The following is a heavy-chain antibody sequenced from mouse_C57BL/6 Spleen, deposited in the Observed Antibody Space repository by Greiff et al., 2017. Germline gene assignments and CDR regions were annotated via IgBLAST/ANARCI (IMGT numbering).Heavy chain of an antibody. CDR3: ASEDYDGVYYAMDY. CDR1: GFTFSSYG. Sequence: EVQRVESGGDLVKPGGSLKLSCAASGFTFSSYGMSWVRQTPDKRLEWVATISSGGSYTYYPDSVKGRFTISRDNAKNTLYLQMSSLKSEDTAMYYCASEDYDGVYYAMDYWGQGTSGTVSS. J-gene: IGHJ4*01. V-gene: IGHV5-6*01. D-gene: IGHD2-4*01. CDR2: ISSGGSYT.